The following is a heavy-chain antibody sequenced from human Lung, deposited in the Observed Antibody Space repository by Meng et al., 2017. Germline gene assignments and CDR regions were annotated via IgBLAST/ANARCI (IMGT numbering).Heavy chain of an antibody. D-gene: IGHD4-11*01. CDR1: GGSFSDYY. CDR2: INHSGST. CDR3: ARGPTTMAHDFDY. V-gene: IGHV4-34*01. J-gene: IGHJ4*02. Sequence: QGQVPQWRAGSLKPPETLSLTCVVSGGSFSDYYWSWIRQPPGKGLEWIGEINHSGSTNYNPSLESRATISVDTSQNNLSLKLSSVTAADSAVYYCARGPTTMAHDFDYWGQGTLVTVSS.